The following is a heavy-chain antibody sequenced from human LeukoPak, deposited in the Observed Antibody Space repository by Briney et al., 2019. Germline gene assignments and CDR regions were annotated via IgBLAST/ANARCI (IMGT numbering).Heavy chain of an antibody. CDR3: ARCSGGDCYRPLDF. Sequence: ASVKVSCKASGYTFTSYGISWVRQAPGQGLEWMGWISADNGNTNYAQKLQGRVTMTTDTSTSTAYMELGSLRSDDTAVYFCARCSGGDCYRPLDFWGQVTLVTVSS. CDR1: GYTFTSYG. V-gene: IGHV1-18*01. CDR2: ISADNGNT. D-gene: IGHD2-21*01. J-gene: IGHJ4*02.